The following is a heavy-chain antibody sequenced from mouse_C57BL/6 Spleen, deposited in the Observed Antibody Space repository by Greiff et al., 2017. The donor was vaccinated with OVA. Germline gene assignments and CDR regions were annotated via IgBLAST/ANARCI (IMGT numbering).Heavy chain of an antibody. Sequence: EVQVVESGGGLVKPGGSLKLSCAASGFTFSSYAMSWVRQTPEKRLEWVATISDGGSYTYYPDNVKGRFTISRDNAKNNLYLQMSHLKSEDTAMYYCAIGLRAFDYWGQGTTLTVSS. J-gene: IGHJ2*01. D-gene: IGHD2-2*01. CDR2: ISDGGSYT. CDR1: GFTFSSYA. CDR3: AIGLRAFDY. V-gene: IGHV5-4*01.